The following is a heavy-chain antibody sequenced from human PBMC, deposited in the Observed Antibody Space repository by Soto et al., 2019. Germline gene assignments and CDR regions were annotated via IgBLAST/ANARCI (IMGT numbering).Heavy chain of an antibody. J-gene: IGHJ6*02. CDR2: IYPGDSDT. Sequence: GESLKISCQGSGYSFTSYWIGWVRQMPGKGLEWMGIIYPGDSDTRYSPSFQGQVTISADKSISTAYLQWSSLKASDTAMYYCARLVGSYRNNYYYYGMDVWGQGTTVTVSS. CDR1: GYSFTSYW. V-gene: IGHV5-51*01. CDR3: ARLVGSYRNNYYYYGMDV. D-gene: IGHD1-26*01.